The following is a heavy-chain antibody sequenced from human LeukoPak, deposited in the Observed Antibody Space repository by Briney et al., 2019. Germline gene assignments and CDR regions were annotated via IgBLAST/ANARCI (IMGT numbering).Heavy chain of an antibody. CDR3: AREGREPAAGMDY. Sequence: PSETLSLTCTVSGGSISSYYWSWIRQPPGKGLEWIGYIYYIGSTNYNPSLKSRVTISVDTSTNQFSLRLSSVTAADSAVYFCAREGREPAAGMDYWGQGTLVTVSS. J-gene: IGHJ4*02. CDR2: IYYIGST. V-gene: IGHV4-59*01. CDR1: GGSISSYY. D-gene: IGHD6-13*01.